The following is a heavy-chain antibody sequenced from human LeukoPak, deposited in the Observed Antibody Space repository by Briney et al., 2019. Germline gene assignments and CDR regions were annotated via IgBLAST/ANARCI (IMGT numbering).Heavy chain of an antibody. D-gene: IGHD6-19*01. CDR3: AREDSNRIAVAGPFDY. V-gene: IGHV3-33*01. J-gene: IGHJ4*02. CDR2: IWYDGSNK. CDR1: GFTFTSYG. Sequence: GTSLRLSCAASGFTFTSYGMHWVRQAPGKGLEWVALIWYDGSNKYYADSVKGRFTISRDNSKNTLYLQMNSLRAEDTAVYYCAREDSNRIAVAGPFDYWGQGTLVTVSS.